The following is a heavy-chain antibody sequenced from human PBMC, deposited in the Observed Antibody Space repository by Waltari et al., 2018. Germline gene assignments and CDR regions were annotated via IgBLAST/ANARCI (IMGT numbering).Heavy chain of an antibody. J-gene: IGHJ4*02. V-gene: IGHV4-34*01. CDR1: GGSFSGYY. CDR2: INHSGST. CDR3: ARAVTEGYCSSTSCYTSHGFDY. Sequence: QVQLQQWGAGLLKPSETLSLTCAVYGGSFSGYYWSWIRQPPGKGLEWIGEINHSGSTNYNRSLKSRVTISVDTSKNQFSLKLSSVTAADTAVYYCARAVTEGYCSSTSCYTSHGFDYWGQGTLVTVSS. D-gene: IGHD2-2*02.